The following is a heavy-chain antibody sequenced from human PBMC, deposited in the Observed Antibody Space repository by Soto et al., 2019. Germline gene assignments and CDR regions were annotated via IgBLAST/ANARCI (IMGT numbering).Heavy chain of an antibody. D-gene: IGHD2-15*01. J-gene: IGHJ4*02. CDR3: PSRVEMAHYFDY. CDR1: GGSFSGYY. Sequence: SETLSLTCAVYGGSFSGYYWSWIRQPPGKGLEWIGEINHSGSTNYNPSLKSRVTISVDTSKNQFYLKLSSVNAADTAVYYCPSRVEMAHYFDYWGQGALVTVSS. V-gene: IGHV4-34*01. CDR2: INHSGST.